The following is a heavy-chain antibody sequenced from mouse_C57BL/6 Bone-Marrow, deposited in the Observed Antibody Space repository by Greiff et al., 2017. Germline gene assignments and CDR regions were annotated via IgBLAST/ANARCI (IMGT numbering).Heavy chain of an antibody. CDR2: IHPGGGYT. Sequence: VQLQQPGAELVKPGASVKLSCKASGYTFTSYWMTWVKQRPGQGLEWIGEIHPGGGYTNYNEKFKGKATLTVDTSSSTAYMQLSSLTSEDSAVYYCARDGHWYVDFWGWGPGITVT. CDR1: GYTFTSYW. V-gene: IGHV1-55*01. CDR3: ARDGHWYVDFWG. D-gene: IGHD2-14*01. J-gene: IGHJ1*01.